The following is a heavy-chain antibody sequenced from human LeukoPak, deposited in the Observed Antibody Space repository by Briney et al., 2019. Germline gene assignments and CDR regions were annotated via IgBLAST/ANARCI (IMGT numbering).Heavy chain of an antibody. D-gene: IGHD3-3*01. CDR3: ARGQSSNYDFWSGYANWFDP. Sequence: ASVKVSCKASGYTFTSYYIHWVRQAPGQGLEWMGWINPNSGGTNYAQKFQGWVTMTRDTSISTAYMELSRLRSDDTAVYYCARGQSSNYDFWSGYANWFDPWGQGTLVTVSS. CDR2: INPNSGGT. V-gene: IGHV1-2*04. CDR1: GYTFTSYY. J-gene: IGHJ5*02.